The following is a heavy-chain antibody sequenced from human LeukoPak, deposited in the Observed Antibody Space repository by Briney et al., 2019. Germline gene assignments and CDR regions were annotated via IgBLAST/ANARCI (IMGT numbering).Heavy chain of an antibody. D-gene: IGHD2-2*02. Sequence: PGRSLRLSCAASGFTFSSYAMHWVRQAPGKGLEWVAVISYDGSNKYYADSVKGRFTISRDNSKNTLYLQMNSLGAEDTAVYYCAKRLIVVVPAAIPSLGNWFDPWGQGTLVTVSS. J-gene: IGHJ5*02. CDR3: AKRLIVVVPAAIPSLGNWFDP. V-gene: IGHV3-30-3*02. CDR1: GFTFSSYA. CDR2: ISYDGSNK.